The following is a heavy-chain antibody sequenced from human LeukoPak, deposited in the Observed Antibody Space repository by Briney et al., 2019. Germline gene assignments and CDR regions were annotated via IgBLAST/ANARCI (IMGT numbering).Heavy chain of an antibody. CDR2: IKQDGSEK. CDR3: ARGGVIVQWGFDY. J-gene: IGHJ4*02. Sequence: GGSLRLSCAASGFTFSSYWMSWVRQAPGKGLEWVANIKQDGSEKYYVDSVKGRFTISRDNAKNSLYLQMNSLRAEDTAVYYCARGGVIVQWGFDYWGQGTLVTVSS. V-gene: IGHV3-7*04. D-gene: IGHD3-16*02. CDR1: GFTFSSYW.